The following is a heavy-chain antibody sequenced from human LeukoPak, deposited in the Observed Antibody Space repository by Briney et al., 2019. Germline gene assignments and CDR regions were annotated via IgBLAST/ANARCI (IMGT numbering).Heavy chain of an antibody. CDR3: VRGTGY. V-gene: IGHV3-64D*06. J-gene: IGHJ4*02. CDR1: GCTFSTYV. CDR2: ISSNGDNT. Sequence: GGSLRLSCSDSGCTFSTYVMHWVRQAPGKGLEYVSAISSNGDNTYYADSVKGRFTISRDNSKNTLYLQMSSLRADDTAVYYCVRGTGYWGQGTLVAVSS.